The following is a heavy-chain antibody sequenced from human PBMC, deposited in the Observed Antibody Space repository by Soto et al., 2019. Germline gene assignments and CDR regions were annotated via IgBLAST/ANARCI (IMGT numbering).Heavy chain of an antibody. Sequence: GESLKISCKGSGYSFTIYWIGWVRQMPGRGLEWMGIIYPGDSDTRYSPSFQGQVTISADKSISTAYLQWSSLKASDTAMYYCARESYDFWSGYYSGMDVWGQGTTVTVSS. CDR2: IYPGDSDT. CDR1: GYSFTIYW. J-gene: IGHJ6*02. V-gene: IGHV5-51*01. D-gene: IGHD3-3*01. CDR3: ARESYDFWSGYYSGMDV.